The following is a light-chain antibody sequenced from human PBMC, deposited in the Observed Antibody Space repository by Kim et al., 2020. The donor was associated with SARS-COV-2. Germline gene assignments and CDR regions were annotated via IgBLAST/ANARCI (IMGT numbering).Light chain of an antibody. CDR2: GRD. J-gene: IGLJ2*01. Sequence: SSELTQDPAVSVALGQTVRITCHGDSLRSYSASWYQQKPGQAPVLVVYGRDNRPSGIPDRFSGSGPGSTASLTITGAQAEDEADYYCNSRDRSGKRGVGG. V-gene: IGLV3-19*01. CDR3: NSRDRSGKRG. CDR1: SLRSYS.